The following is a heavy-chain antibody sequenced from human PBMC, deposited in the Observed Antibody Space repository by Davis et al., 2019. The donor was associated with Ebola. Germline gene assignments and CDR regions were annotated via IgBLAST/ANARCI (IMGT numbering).Heavy chain of an antibody. CDR3: ARVGWGPEGYFDY. Sequence: SQTLSLTCAVYGGSFSGYYWSWIRQPPGKGLEWIGEINHSGSTNYNPSLKSRVTISVDTSKNQFSLKLSSVTAADTAVYYCARVGWGPEGYFDYWGQGTLVTVSS. D-gene: IGHD3-16*01. J-gene: IGHJ4*02. CDR2: INHSGST. V-gene: IGHV4-34*01. CDR1: GGSFSGYY.